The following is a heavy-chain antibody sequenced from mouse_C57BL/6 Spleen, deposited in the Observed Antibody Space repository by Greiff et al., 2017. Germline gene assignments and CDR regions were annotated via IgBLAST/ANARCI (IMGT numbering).Heavy chain of an antibody. J-gene: IGHJ4*01. D-gene: IGHD1-1*01. Sequence: VQLQQSGAELVKPGASVKISCKASGYAFSSYWMNWVKQRPGKGLEWIGQIYPGDGDTNYNGKFKGKATLTADKSSSTAYMQLSSLTSEDSAVYFCAREWVVGAMDYWGQGTSVTVSS. CDR3: AREWVVGAMDY. V-gene: IGHV1-80*01. CDR1: GYAFSSYW. CDR2: IYPGDGDT.